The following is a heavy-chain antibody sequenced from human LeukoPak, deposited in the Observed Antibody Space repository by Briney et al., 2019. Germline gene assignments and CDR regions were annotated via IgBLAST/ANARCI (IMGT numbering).Heavy chain of an antibody. J-gene: IGHJ3*02. Sequence: GRSLRLSCAASGFTFSCYGMHWVRQAPGKGLEWVAVISYDGSNKYYADSVKGRFTISRDNSKNTLYLQMNSLRAEDTAVYYCAKFPGFYGDYPKDAFDIWGQGTMVTVSS. D-gene: IGHD4-17*01. CDR3: AKFPGFYGDYPKDAFDI. CDR1: GFTFSCYG. CDR2: ISYDGSNK. V-gene: IGHV3-30*18.